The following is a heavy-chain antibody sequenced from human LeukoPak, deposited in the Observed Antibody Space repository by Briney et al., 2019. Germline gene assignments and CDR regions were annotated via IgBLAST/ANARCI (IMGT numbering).Heavy chain of an antibody. Sequence: GGSLRLSCAASGFTFSSNSMRWVRQAPGKGLEWVAAISSSGGGTDYADSVKGRFTISRDNSKNTLYLQMNSLRAEDAAVYYCARGAIAAAGYFDYWGQGTLVTVSS. D-gene: IGHD6-13*01. J-gene: IGHJ4*02. CDR3: ARGAIAAAGYFDY. V-gene: IGHV3-23*01. CDR1: GFTFSSNS. CDR2: ISSSGGGT.